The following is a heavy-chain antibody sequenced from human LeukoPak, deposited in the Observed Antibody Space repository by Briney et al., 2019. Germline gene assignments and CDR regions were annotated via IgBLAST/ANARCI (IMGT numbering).Heavy chain of an antibody. CDR1: GFTFSSYG. CDR3: ARDPTIVGATFFDY. J-gene: IGHJ4*02. Sequence: GRSLRLSCAASGFTFSSYGMHWVRQAPGKGLEWVAVIWYDGSNKYYADSVKCRLTSSRDNSKNTLYLQMNSLRAEDTAVYYCARDPTIVGATFFDYWGQGTLVTVSS. V-gene: IGHV3-33*01. D-gene: IGHD1-26*01. CDR2: IWYDGSNK.